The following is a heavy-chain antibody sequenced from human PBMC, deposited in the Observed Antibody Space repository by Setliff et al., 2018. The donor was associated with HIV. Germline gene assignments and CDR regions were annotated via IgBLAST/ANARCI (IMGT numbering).Heavy chain of an antibody. V-gene: IGHV5-51*01. CDR1: GFTFPDHW. D-gene: IGHD5-12*01. Sequence: PGESLKIPCQTSGFTFPDHWIAWVRQLPGKGLEWMGIIYPGDSSTKYSPSFQGQVTISVDKSINTSYLSWSTLKTSDTAMYYCARHRVGYGGYAIPILDYWGQGVLVTVSS. J-gene: IGHJ4*02. CDR3: ARHRVGYGGYAIPILDY. CDR2: IYPGDSST.